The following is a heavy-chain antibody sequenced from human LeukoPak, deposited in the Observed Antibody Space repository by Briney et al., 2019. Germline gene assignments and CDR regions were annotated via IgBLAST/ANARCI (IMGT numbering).Heavy chain of an antibody. CDR1: GGSFSGYY. V-gene: IGHV4-34*01. J-gene: IGHJ1*01. D-gene: IGHD6-19*01. CDR2: INHSGST. CDR3: ARGPRWLGQYFQH. Sequence: KASETLSLTCAVYGGSFSGYYWSWIRQPPGKGLEWIGEINHSGSTNYNPSLKSRVTISVDTSKNQFSLKLSSVTAADTAVYYCARGPRWLGQYFQHWGQGTLVTVSS.